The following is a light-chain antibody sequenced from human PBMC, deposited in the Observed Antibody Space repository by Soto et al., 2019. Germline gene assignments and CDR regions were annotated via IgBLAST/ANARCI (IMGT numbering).Light chain of an antibody. CDR2: ETS. CDR3: QQYNNWPLT. CDR1: QSVSSN. Sequence: EIVMTQSPATLSVSPGERATLSCRASQSVSSNLAWYQQKPAQAPRLLIYETSTRATGVPARFSGSGSGTEFTLTISSLQSEDFAFYYCQQYNNWPLTFGGGTKVEIK. J-gene: IGKJ4*01. V-gene: IGKV3-15*01.